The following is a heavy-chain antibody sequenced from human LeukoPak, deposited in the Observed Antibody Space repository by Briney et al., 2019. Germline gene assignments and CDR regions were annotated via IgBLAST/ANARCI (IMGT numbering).Heavy chain of an antibody. CDR2: IIPILGIA. CDR1: GYTFTSYG. Sequence: SVKVSCKASGYTFTSYGISWVRQAPGQGLEWMGRIIPILGIANYAQKFQGRVTITADKSTSTAYMELSSLRSEDTAVYYCARLTRTAAVASYWGQGTLVTVSS. V-gene: IGHV1-69*04. J-gene: IGHJ4*02. CDR3: ARLTRTAAVASY. D-gene: IGHD6-25*01.